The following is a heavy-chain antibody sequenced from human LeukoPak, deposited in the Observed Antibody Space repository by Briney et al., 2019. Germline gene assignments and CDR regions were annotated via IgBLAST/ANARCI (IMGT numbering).Heavy chain of an antibody. J-gene: IGHJ3*02. V-gene: IGHV3-7*01. D-gene: IGHD1-14*01. Sequence: PGGSLRPSCAASGFTFGASWMSWVRQAPGKGLEWVADMNPDGSSIYYVASVKGRFTISRDNAKNSLYLLMDSLRAEDTAVYYCARDPNHGALDIWGQGTLVTVSS. CDR1: GFTFGASW. CDR3: ARDPNHGALDI. CDR2: MNPDGSSI.